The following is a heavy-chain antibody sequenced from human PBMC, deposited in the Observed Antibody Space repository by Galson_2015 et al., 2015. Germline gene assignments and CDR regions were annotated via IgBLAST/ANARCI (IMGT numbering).Heavy chain of an antibody. CDR1: GFTFSSSA. CDR2: LSHTGSSI. J-gene: IGHJ4*02. D-gene: IGHD2-21*02. V-gene: IGHV3-23*01. Sequence: SLRISCAASGFTFSSSAMNWVRQAPGKGLEWVSALSHTGSSIYYADSGKGRFNISRDNSKNTLYLHLNSLRADDTAVYYCAKDRRAVVMSAIDYWGQGTQVTVSS. CDR3: AKDRRAVVMSAIDY.